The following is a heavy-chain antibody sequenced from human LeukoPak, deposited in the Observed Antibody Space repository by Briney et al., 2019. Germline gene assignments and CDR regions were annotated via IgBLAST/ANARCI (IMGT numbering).Heavy chain of an antibody. D-gene: IGHD4-11*01. CDR3: AKETLHGFDN. J-gene: IGHJ5*02. CDR2: ISGSGGST. CDR1: GFTFTSYA. Sequence: GGSLRLSCAASGFTFTSYAMGWVRQAPRKGLEWVSVISGSGGSTYYADSVKGRFTISRDNSKNTLFLQMNSLRAEDTAVYYCAKETLHGFDNWGQGTLVTVSS. V-gene: IGHV3-23*01.